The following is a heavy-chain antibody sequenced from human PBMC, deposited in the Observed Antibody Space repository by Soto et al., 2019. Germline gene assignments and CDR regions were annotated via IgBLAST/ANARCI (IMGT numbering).Heavy chain of an antibody. J-gene: IGHJ6*02. Sequence: VASVKVSCKASGYTFTSYGISWVRQAPGQGLEWMGWISAYNGNTNYAQKLQGRVTMTTDTSTSTAYMELRSLRSDDTAVYYCATSSGSYDYYYYYGMDVWGQGTTVTVSS. CDR2: ISAYNGNT. CDR3: ATSSGSYDYYYYYGMDV. D-gene: IGHD1-26*01. CDR1: GYTFTSYG. V-gene: IGHV1-18*01.